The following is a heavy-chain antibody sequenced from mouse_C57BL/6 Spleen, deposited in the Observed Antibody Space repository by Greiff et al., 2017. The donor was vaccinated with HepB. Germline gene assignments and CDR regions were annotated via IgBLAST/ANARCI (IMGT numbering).Heavy chain of an antibody. CDR2: IDPNSGGT. V-gene: IGHV1-72*01. CDR1: GYTFTSYW. D-gene: IGHD1-1*01. J-gene: IGHJ1*03. CDR3: ARPYYYGSSWDWYFDV. Sequence: QVQLKQPGAELVKPGASVKLSCKASGYTFTSYWMHWVKQRPGRGLEWIGRIDPNSGGTKYNEKFKSKATLTVDKPSSTAYMQLSSLTSEDSAVYYCARPYYYGSSWDWYFDVWGTGTTVTVSS.